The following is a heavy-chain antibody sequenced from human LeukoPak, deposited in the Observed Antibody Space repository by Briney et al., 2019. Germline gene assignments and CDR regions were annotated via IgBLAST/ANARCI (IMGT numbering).Heavy chain of an antibody. CDR1: GGSISSGGYY. J-gene: IGHJ5*02. CDR2: IYYSGST. V-gene: IGHV4-31*03. D-gene: IGHD4/OR15-4a*01. Sequence: PSQTLSLTCTVSGGSISSGGYYWSWIRQHPGKGLEWIGYIYYSGSTYYNPSLKSRVTISVDTSKNQFSLKLSSVTAADTAVYYCARDGAMGVPDWFGPWGQGTLVTVSS. CDR3: ARDGAMGVPDWFGP.